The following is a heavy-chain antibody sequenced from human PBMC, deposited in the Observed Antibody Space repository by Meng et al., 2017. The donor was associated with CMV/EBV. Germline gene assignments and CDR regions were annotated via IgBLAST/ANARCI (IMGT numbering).Heavy chain of an antibody. D-gene: IGHD2-8*01. CDR3: ARGHCTNGVCYFYFDY. CDR2: INHSGST. V-gene: IGHV4-34*01. J-gene: IGHJ4*02. CDR1: GGSFSGYY. Sequence: SETLSLTCAVYGGSFSGYYRSWIRQPPGKGLEWIGEINHSGSTNYNPSLKSRVTISVDTSKNQFSLKLSSVTAADTAVYYCARGHCTNGVCYFYFDYWGQGTLVTVSS.